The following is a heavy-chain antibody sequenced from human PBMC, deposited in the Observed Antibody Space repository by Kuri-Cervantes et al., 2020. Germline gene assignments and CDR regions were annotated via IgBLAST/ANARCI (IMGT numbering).Heavy chain of an antibody. CDR1: GGSISSGGYS. CDR2: IYTSGST. V-gene: IGHV4-61*02. CDR3: ARVGRTAPDY. J-gene: IGHJ4*02. Sequence: SRTLARTCAVSGGSISSGGYSWRWIRQPAGEGLEWIGRIYTSGSTNYNPSLKSRVTMSVDTSKNQFSLKLSSVTAADTAVYYCARVGRTAPDYWGQGTLVTVSS.